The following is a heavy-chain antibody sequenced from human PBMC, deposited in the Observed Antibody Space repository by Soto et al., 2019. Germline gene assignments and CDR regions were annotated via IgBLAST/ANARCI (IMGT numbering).Heavy chain of an antibody. V-gene: IGHV1-3*01. Sequence: ASVKVTSKASGLTLTCYALHWVRQAPGQRLEWMGWINAGNGNTKYSQKFQGRVPITRHTSVSTAYMELSSLRSEDTAVYYCARGFSGGDAEWFDPWGQGTLVTVSS. J-gene: IGHJ5*02. CDR1: GLTLTCYA. CDR2: INAGNGNT. CDR3: ARGFSGGDAEWFDP. D-gene: IGHD2-21*02.